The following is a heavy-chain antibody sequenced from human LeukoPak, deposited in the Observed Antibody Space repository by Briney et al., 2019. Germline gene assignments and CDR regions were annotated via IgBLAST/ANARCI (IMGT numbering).Heavy chain of an antibody. CDR1: GFTLSTYS. J-gene: IGHJ6*02. Sequence: TGGSLRLYCAASGFTLSTYSMNWVRQAPGKGLEWVSSINTSGSYMYYADSVKGRFIISRDNAKNSVYLQMNSLRAEDTAVYDCARGGVGLLIIPGWEYNYYGLDVWGQGTTVTVSS. CDR2: INTSGSYM. V-gene: IGHV3-21*01. D-gene: IGHD3/OR15-3a*01. CDR3: ARGGVGLLIIPGWEYNYYGLDV.